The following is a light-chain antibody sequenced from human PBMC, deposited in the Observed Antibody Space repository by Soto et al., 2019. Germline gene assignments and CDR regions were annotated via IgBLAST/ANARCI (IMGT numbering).Light chain of an antibody. CDR1: ENVRTF. CDR3: QQHSHWPPWT. CDR2: GAS. Sequence: EDVLTQSPATLSLSPGERATLSCRASENVRTFVDWYQQKPGQAPRLLIYGASNRATGIPARFSGSGSGTDFTLTISNLEPEDFAVYYCQQHSHWPPWTFGQGTRVEIQ. V-gene: IGKV3-11*01. J-gene: IGKJ1*01.